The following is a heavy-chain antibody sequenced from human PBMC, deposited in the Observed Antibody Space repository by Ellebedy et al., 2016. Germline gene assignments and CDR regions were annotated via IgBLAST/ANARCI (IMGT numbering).Heavy chain of an antibody. Sequence: GESLKISXAASGFTFSSYSMNWVRQAPGKGLEWVSSISSSSSTIYYADSVKGRFTISRDNAKNSLYLQMNSLRAEDTAVYYCARDGILNVVVPAANAFDIWGQGTMVTVSS. CDR3: ARDGILNVVVPAANAFDI. J-gene: IGHJ3*02. D-gene: IGHD2-2*01. V-gene: IGHV3-48*04. CDR1: GFTFSSYS. CDR2: ISSSSSTI.